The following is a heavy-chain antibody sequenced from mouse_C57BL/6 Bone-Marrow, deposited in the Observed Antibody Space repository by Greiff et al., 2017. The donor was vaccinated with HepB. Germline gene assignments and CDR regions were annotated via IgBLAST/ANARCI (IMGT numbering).Heavy chain of an antibody. V-gene: IGHV6-3*01. J-gene: IGHJ3*01. Sequence: DVKLVESGGGLVQPGGSMKLSCVASGFTFSNYWMNWVRQSPEKGLEWVAQIRLKSDNYATHYAESVKGRFTISRADSKSSVYRQMNNLRAEDTGMYSCTDYYGSSYPSWFAYWGQGTLVTVSA. CDR3: TDYYGSSYPSWFAY. D-gene: IGHD1-1*01. CDR1: GFTFSNYW. CDR2: IRLKSDNYAT.